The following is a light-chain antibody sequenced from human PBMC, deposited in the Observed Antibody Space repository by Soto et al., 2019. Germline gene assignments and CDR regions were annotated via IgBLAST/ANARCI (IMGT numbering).Light chain of an antibody. J-gene: IGKJ4*01. Sequence: DIQLTQSPSFVSASVGDRVTITCRASQDIGNFLAWYQQKPGKAPKLLIYSASTLQSGVPSRLSGSGSAAEFSLTISSLQPEDFAAYFCQQLNNYPLTFGGGTTVEI. CDR3: QQLNNYPLT. CDR2: SAS. CDR1: QDIGNF. V-gene: IGKV1-9*01.